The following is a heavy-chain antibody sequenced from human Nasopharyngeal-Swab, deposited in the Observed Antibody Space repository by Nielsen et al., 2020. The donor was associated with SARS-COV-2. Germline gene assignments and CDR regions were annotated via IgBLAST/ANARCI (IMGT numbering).Heavy chain of an antibody. J-gene: IGHJ3*02. Sequence: ASVKVSCKASGYTFTSYYMHWVRPAPGQGLEWMGIINPSGGSTSYAQKFQGRVTMTRDTSISTAYMELSRLRSDDTAVYYCARGERVTIFGVVMHDAFDIWGKGTMVTVSS. D-gene: IGHD3-3*01. CDR2: INPSGGST. CDR1: GYTFTSYY. CDR3: ARGERVTIFGVVMHDAFDI. V-gene: IGHV1-46*01.